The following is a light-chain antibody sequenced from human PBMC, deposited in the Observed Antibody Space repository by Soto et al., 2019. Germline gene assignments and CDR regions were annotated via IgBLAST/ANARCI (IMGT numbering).Light chain of an antibody. CDR3: SSYTTSSTRV. Sequence: QSALTQPPSASGSPGQSVTFSCTGTTTDVGGYNYVSWYQQHPGKAPKLIIYEVTNRPSGVSNRFSGSKSGNTASLTISGLQAEDEADYYCSSYTTSSTRVFGTGTKVTVL. CDR1: TTDVGGYNY. J-gene: IGLJ1*01. V-gene: IGLV2-14*01. CDR2: EVT.